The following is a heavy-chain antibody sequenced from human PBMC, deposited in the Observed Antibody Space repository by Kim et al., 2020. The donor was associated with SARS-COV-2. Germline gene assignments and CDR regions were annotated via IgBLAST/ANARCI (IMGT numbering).Heavy chain of an antibody. Sequence: GGSLRLSCAASGFTFSSYAMSWVRQAPGKGLEWVSAISGSGGSTYYADSVKGRFTISRDNSKNTLYLQMNSLRAEDTAVYYCAKEMEWGSYRYVGPAGWANYYYGMDVWGQGTTVTVSS. CDR3: AKEMEWGSYRYVGPAGWANYYYGMDV. CDR1: GFTFSSYA. J-gene: IGHJ6*02. V-gene: IGHV3-23*01. D-gene: IGHD3-16*02. CDR2: ISGSGGST.